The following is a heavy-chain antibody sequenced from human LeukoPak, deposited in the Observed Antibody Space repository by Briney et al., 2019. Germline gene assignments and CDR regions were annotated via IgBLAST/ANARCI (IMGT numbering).Heavy chain of an antibody. CDR1: EFTFSSYT. J-gene: IGHJ4*02. CDR3: ARSRGLGY. Sequence: GGSLRLSCAASEFTFSSYTMNWVRQAPGKGLEWVSSISSTSSSIYYADSVRGRFTISRDNAKNSLYLQMNSLRAEDTAVYYCARSRGLGYWGQGTLVTFSS. V-gene: IGHV3-21*01. D-gene: IGHD3-10*01. CDR2: ISSTSSSI.